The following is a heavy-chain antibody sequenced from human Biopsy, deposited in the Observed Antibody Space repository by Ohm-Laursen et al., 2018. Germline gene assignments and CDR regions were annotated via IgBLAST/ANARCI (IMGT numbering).Heavy chain of an antibody. CDR3: ARVPAYPSIDGYYGLDL. J-gene: IGHJ6*02. D-gene: IGHD3-9*01. V-gene: IGHV1-2*02. Sequence: SSVTASCKASGYTFAGYYLHWVRQAPGHGLEWMGWINPNSGNANYAQSVQGRLTVTRDTSITTAYMELTSLTSDDTAIYYCARVPAYPSIDGYYGLDLWGQGTTVTVSS. CDR2: INPNSGNA. CDR1: GYTFAGYY.